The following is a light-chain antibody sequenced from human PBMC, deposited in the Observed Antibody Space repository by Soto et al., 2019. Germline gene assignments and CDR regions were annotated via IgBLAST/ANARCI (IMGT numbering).Light chain of an antibody. CDR1: QSVSSSY. CDR2: RSS. V-gene: IGKV3-20*01. J-gene: IGKJ2*01. Sequence: EIVLTQSPGTLSLSPGERATLSCRASQSVSSSYLAWYQLKPGQAPRPLIYRSSSRATGIPDRFSGSGSGTGFTLTISRLEPEDFAVYYCQQYGSSPHTFGQGTKLEIK. CDR3: QQYGSSPHT.